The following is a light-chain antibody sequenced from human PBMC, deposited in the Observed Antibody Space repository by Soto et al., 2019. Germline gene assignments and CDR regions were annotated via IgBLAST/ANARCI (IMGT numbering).Light chain of an antibody. J-gene: IGKJ5*01. Sequence: DIQMTQSPSSLSASVGDRVAITCRASHNINTYLNWYQQRPGKAPRLLIYAASSVQGGVPSRFSGSGSGTDFTLTISSLQPADFATYYCQLSDSSLTFGQGTRLEIE. CDR3: QLSDSSLT. CDR2: AAS. CDR1: HNINTY. V-gene: IGKV1-39*01.